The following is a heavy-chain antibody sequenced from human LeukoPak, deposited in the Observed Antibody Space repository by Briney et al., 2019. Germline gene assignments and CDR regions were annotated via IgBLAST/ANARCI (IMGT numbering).Heavy chain of an antibody. Sequence: GGSLRLSCAASGFTFSSYGMHWVRQAPGKGLEWVAVIWYDGSNKYYADSVKGRFTISRDNSKNTLYLQMNSLRAEDTAVYYCARDRDCSGGSCYRYYYYXMDVWGQGTTVTVSS. V-gene: IGHV3-33*01. D-gene: IGHD2-15*01. J-gene: IGHJ6*02. CDR2: IWYDGSNK. CDR1: GFTFSSYG. CDR3: ARDRDCSGGSCYRYYYYXMDV.